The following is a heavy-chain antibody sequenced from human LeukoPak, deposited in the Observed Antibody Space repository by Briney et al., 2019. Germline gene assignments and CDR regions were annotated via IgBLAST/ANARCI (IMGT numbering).Heavy chain of an antibody. D-gene: IGHD3-3*01. Sequence: GGSLRLSCAASGFTFSTYWMHWVRHAPGKALVWVLRIKSDGSTNYADSVKGRFTISRDNAKNTLSLQMNSLRPEDTGVYYCARAPSEIGGYYPEYFRHWGQGTLVTVSS. CDR1: GFTFSTYW. CDR3: ARAPSEIGGYYPEYFRH. V-gene: IGHV3-74*01. CDR2: IKSDGST. J-gene: IGHJ1*01.